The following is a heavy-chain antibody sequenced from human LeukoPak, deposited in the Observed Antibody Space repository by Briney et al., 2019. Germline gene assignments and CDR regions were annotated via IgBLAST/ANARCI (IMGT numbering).Heavy chain of an antibody. J-gene: IGHJ4*02. CDR1: GGSFSGYY. V-gene: IGHV4-34*01. Sequence: SETLSLTCAVYGGSFSGYYWSWIRQPPGKGLEWIEEINYSWTINYSPSPSLRSRVTISIDKSKDQISLKLKSVTAADTAVYYCARHMERWQQFTRSLDYWGQGTLVTVSS. CDR2: INYSWTI. CDR3: ARHMERWQQFTRSLDY. D-gene: IGHD5-24*01.